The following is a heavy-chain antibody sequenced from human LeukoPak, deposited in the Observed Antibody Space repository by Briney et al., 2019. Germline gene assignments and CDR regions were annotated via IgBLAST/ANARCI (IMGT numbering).Heavy chain of an antibody. CDR2: IYYSGST. D-gene: IGHD3-10*01. Sequence: KPSETLSLTCTVSGDSISGSGYYWNWIRQHPGKGLEWIGYIYYSGSTYYNPALKSRFNISVDTSKNQFSLKLSSVTAADTAVYYCARVEGSWAFDIWGQGTMLTVAS. CDR1: GDSISGSGYY. V-gene: IGHV4-31*03. CDR3: ARVEGSWAFDI. J-gene: IGHJ3*02.